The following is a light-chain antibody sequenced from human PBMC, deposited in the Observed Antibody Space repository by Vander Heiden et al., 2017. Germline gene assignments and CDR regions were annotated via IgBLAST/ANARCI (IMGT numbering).Light chain of an antibody. V-gene: IGKV3-11*01. J-gene: IGKJ4*01. CDR1: QSVGTY. CDR2: DAS. CDR3: QRRSNWPRLS. Sequence: EVVFTQSPVTLSLSPGESAPLSCRASQSVGTYLAWYQQKPGQAPRLLIHDASDRASGIPPRFSGSGSGTDFTLTISSLEPEDFATYYCQRRSNWPRLSFGGGTKVEIK.